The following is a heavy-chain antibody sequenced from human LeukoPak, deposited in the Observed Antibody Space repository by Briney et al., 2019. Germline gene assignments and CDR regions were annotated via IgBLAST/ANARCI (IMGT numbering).Heavy chain of an antibody. CDR3: AKWELYSGFYYIDY. V-gene: IGHV3-7*01. D-gene: IGHD1-26*01. CDR2: IKPDGSLI. CDR1: GSTFSSYW. J-gene: IGHJ4*02. Sequence: GGSLRLSCAASGSTFSSYWMTWVRQGPGKGLEWVANIKPDGSLIYYVDSVKGRFTISRDNAKNSLYLQMNSLRAEDTAVYYCAKWELYSGFYYIDYWGQGTLATVSS.